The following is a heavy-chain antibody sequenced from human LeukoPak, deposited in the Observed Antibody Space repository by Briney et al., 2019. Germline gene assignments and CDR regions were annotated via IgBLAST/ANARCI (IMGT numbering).Heavy chain of an antibody. CDR3: ARDRGTWNDDGFDY. V-gene: IGHV4-4*07. Sequence: KASETLSLTCAVYGGSFSGYYWSWIRQPAGKGLEWIGRIYISGSTNYNPSLKSRVTMSVDTSKNQFSLKLSSVTAADTAVYYCARDRGTWNDDGFDYWGQGTLVTVSS. CDR2: IYISGST. CDR1: GGSFSGYY. J-gene: IGHJ4*02. D-gene: IGHD1-1*01.